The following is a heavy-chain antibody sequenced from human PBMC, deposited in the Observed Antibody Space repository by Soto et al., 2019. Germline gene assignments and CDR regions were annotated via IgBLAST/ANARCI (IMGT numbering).Heavy chain of an antibody. D-gene: IGHD6-19*01. J-gene: IGHJ4*02. CDR3: ARSGYSSAWYTAFDS. Sequence: ETLSLTCTVSGDSISGYYWNWIRQPAGKGLEWIGRIYASGSTISNRSLRSRVALSVDTSKNQFSLNLNSVTAADTAMYYCARSGYSSAWYTAFDSWSQGILVTVSS. V-gene: IGHV4-4*07. CDR1: GDSISGYY. CDR2: IYASGST.